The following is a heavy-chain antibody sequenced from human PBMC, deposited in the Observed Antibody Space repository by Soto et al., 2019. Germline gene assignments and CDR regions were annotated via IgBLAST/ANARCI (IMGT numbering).Heavy chain of an antibody. CDR2: ISGSGGST. J-gene: IGHJ5*02. Sequence: PGLSLGLSCAATGFTFSSYAMSWVRQAPGKGLEWVSAISGSGGSTDYAHSVKGRFTISRDNSKNTLYLQMNGLRAEDTAVYYCAKGCSSTSCPSSWGQGTLVTVSS. CDR3: AKGCSSTSCPSS. D-gene: IGHD2-2*01. V-gene: IGHV3-23*01. CDR1: GFTFSSYA.